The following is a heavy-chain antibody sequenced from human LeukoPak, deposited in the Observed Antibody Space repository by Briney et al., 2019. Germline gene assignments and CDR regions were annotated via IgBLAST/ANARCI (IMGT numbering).Heavy chain of an antibody. CDR1: GYTFTSYD. Sequence: ASVKVSCKASGYTFTSYDINWVRQATGQGLGWVGWMNPNSGNTGYAQKFQGRVTMTRNTSISTAYMELSSLRSEDTAVYYCASSSSGGGEFDYWGQGTLVTVSS. CDR3: ASSSSGGGEFDY. D-gene: IGHD3-16*01. CDR2: MNPNSGNT. V-gene: IGHV1-8*01. J-gene: IGHJ4*02.